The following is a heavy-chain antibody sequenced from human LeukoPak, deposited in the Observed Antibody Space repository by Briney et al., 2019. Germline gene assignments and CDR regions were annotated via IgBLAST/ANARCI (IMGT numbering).Heavy chain of an antibody. CDR3: ARGRYCSSNICYDDGQMRGPYFDY. Sequence: ASVTVSCKASGYTFTDLAMNWVRQAPEQGLEWMGWINTNTGNPTYAQGFTGRFVFSLDTSASTAYLQISSLKAEDTAVYYCARGRYCSSNICYDDGQMRGPYFDYWGQGTLVTVSS. D-gene: IGHD2-2*01. V-gene: IGHV7-4-1*02. J-gene: IGHJ4*02. CDR1: GYTFTDLA. CDR2: INTNTGNP.